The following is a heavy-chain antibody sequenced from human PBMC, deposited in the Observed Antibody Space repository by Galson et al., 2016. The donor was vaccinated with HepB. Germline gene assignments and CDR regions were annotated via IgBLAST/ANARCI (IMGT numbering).Heavy chain of an antibody. Sequence: SLRPSCAASGLIFSDHYMEWVRPAPGKGLEWVAAINGGGGFTYYADAVKGRFTITNDNSKTPVHLQMNRLRVEETAVYYCGRDVGPWGPGTLVTVSS. CDR1: GLIFSDHY. V-gene: IGHV3-23*01. J-gene: IGHJ5*02. CDR2: INGGGGFT. CDR3: GRDVGP.